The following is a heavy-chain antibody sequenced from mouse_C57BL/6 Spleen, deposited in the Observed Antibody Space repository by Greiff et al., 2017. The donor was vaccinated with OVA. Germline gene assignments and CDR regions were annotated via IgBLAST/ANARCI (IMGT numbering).Heavy chain of an antibody. D-gene: IGHD1-1*01. CDR1: GYTFTSYW. CDR2: INPAGSET. J-gene: IGHJ3*01. CDR3: ASHGSFAY. V-gene: IGHV1-61*01. Sequence: QVQLQQPGAELVRPGSSVKLSCKASGYTFTSYWMDWVKQRPGQGLEWIGNINPAGSETHYNQKFKDKATLTVDKSSSTAYMQLSSLTSADSAVYYCASHGSFAYWGQGTLVTVSA.